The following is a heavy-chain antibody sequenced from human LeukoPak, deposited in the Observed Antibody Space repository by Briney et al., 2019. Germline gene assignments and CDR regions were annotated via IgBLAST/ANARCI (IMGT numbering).Heavy chain of an antibody. CDR3: AAPDSSVWTSDFDH. V-gene: IGHV1-2*02. Sequence: ASVKVSCKASGYTFSDYYIHWVRQVPGQGLEWMGWINPNSAGTKCAQKFQGRVIMTGDTSISTAYMELSRLRSDDTAVYYCAAPDSSVWTSDFDHWGQGTLVTVSS. J-gene: IGHJ4*02. CDR2: INPNSAGT. D-gene: IGHD6-19*01. CDR1: GYTFSDYY.